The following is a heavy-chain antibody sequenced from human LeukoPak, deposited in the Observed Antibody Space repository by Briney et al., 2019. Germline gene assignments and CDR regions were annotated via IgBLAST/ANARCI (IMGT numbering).Heavy chain of an antibody. V-gene: IGHV3-74*01. Sequence: GGSLRLSCAASGFTFSSYWMHWVRQAPGKGLVWVSRINSDGSSTSYADSVKGRFTISRDNAKNTLYLQMNSLRAEDTAVYYCATSTIFGVVIIPEAFDIWGQGTMVTISS. CDR3: ATSTIFGVVIIPEAFDI. D-gene: IGHD3-3*01. CDR1: GFTFSSYW. CDR2: INSDGSST. J-gene: IGHJ3*02.